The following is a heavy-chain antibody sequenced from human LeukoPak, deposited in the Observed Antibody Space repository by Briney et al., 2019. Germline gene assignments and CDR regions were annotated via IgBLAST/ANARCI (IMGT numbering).Heavy chain of an antibody. D-gene: IGHD3-10*01. CDR3: ARHYYGSGSYHWFDP. J-gene: IGHJ5*02. CDR2: INPNSGGT. V-gene: IGHV1-2*02. Sequence: ASVKVSCKASGYTFTGYYMHWVRQAPGQGLEWMGWINPNSGGTNYAQKSQGRVTMTRDTSISTAYMELSRLRSDDTAVYYCARHYYGSGSYHWFDPWGQGTPVTVSS. CDR1: GYTFTGYY.